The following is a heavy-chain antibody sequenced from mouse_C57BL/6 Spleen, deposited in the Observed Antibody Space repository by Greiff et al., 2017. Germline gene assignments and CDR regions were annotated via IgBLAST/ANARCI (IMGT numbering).Heavy chain of an antibody. CDR1: GYTFTDYY. V-gene: IGHV1-19*01. CDR3: ARYGYDRPYYAMDY. Sequence: EVQLQQSGPVLVKPGASVKRSCKASGYTFTDYYMNWVKQSHGKSLEWIGVINPYNGGTSYNQKFKGKATLTVDKSSSTAYMELNSLTSEDSAVYYCARYGYDRPYYAMDYWGQGTSVTVSS. CDR2: INPYNGGT. J-gene: IGHJ4*01. D-gene: IGHD2-2*01.